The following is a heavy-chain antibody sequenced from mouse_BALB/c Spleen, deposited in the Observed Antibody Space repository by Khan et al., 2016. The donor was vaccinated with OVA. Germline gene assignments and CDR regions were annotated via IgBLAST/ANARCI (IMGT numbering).Heavy chain of an antibody. CDR2: IYPGNVNT. V-gene: IGHV1S56*01. Sequence: QVQLQQSGPELVKPGASVRISCKASGYTFTSYYIHWLKQWPGQGLEWIGWIYPGNVNTKYNEKFKGKATLTADKSSTTAYMQLSSLTSEDSAVCFCARPCSGCFDVWGAGTTVAVSS. CDR1: GYTFTSYY. CDR3: ARPCSGCFDV. J-gene: IGHJ1*01.